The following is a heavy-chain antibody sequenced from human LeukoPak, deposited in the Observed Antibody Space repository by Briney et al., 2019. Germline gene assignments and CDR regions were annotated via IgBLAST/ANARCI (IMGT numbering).Heavy chain of an antibody. J-gene: IGHJ4*02. D-gene: IGHD1-26*01. CDR3: ARSSGSNFDFDY. V-gene: IGHV1-18*01. CDR1: GGTFSSYT. Sequence: ASVKVSCKASGGTFSSYTISWVRQAPGQGLEWMGWISAYNGNTNYAQKLQGRVTMTTDTSTSTAYMELRSLRSDDTAVYYCARSSGSNFDFDYWGQGTLVTVSS. CDR2: ISAYNGNT.